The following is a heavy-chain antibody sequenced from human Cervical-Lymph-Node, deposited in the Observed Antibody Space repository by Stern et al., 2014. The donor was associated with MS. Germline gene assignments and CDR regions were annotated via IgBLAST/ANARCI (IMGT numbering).Heavy chain of an antibody. Sequence: VQLVESGAEVKKPGSSVKVSCKASGGTFSSYAISWVRQAPGRGLEWMGEISPMFGHTTYAQKFQGIVPIIADGSTTTAYMELSSLRSEDTAVYYCARRDYYDSSGYYGDAFDIWGQGTMVTVSS. J-gene: IGHJ3*02. CDR3: ARRDYYDSSGYYGDAFDI. CDR1: GGTFSSYA. V-gene: IGHV1-69*01. D-gene: IGHD3-22*01. CDR2: ISPMFGHT.